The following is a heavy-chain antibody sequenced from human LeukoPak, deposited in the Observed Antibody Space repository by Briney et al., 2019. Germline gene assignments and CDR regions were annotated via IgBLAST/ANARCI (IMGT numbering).Heavy chain of an antibody. Sequence: GGSLKLSCAASGFTFSSYWMSWVRQAPGKGLEWVANIKQDGSEKYYVDSVKGRFTISRDNAKNSLYLQMNSLRAEDTAVYYCARDPGSYYGSGSRYYYYYYMDVWGKGTTVTVSS. D-gene: IGHD3-10*01. CDR1: GFTFSSYW. V-gene: IGHV3-7*01. CDR3: ARDPGSYYGSGSRYYYYYYMDV. J-gene: IGHJ6*03. CDR2: IKQDGSEK.